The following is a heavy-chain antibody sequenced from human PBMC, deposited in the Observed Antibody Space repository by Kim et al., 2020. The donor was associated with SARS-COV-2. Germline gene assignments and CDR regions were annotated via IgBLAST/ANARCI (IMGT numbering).Heavy chain of an antibody. Sequence: GGSLRLSCAASGFTFSSYGMHWVRQAPGKGLEWVAVIWYDGSNKYYADSVKGRFTISRDNSKNTLYLQMNSLRAEDTAVYYCARDSNPDYDFWSGLMGNDFDIWGQGTTVTVAS. J-gene: IGHJ3*02. CDR1: GFTFSSYG. D-gene: IGHD3-3*01. CDR3: ARDSNPDYDFWSGLMGNDFDI. CDR2: IWYDGSNK. V-gene: IGHV3-33*01.